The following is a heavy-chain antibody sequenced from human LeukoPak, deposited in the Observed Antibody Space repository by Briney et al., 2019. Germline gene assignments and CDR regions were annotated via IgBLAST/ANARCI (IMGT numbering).Heavy chain of an antibody. D-gene: IGHD3-9*01. CDR2: LNAGNGNT. CDR3: TQEPAYDILTGYLDY. J-gene: IGHJ4*02. V-gene: IGHV1-3*01. CDR1: GYTFTSYA. Sequence: ASVKVSCKASGYTFTSYAMHWVRHAPGQRLEWIGWLNAGNGNTKYSQKFQGRVTITRDTSASTAYMELSSLRSEDTAVFFFTQEPAYDILTGYLDYWGQGTLVTVSS.